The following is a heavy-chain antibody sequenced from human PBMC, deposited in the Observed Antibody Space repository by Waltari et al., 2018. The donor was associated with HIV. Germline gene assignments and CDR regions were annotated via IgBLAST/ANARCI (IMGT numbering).Heavy chain of an antibody. CDR3: TTYGDFALSN. D-gene: IGHD4-17*01. Sequence: EVQLVESGGGLVQTGGSLQLSCEASGFTFSGSAMYWVRQASGKGLEWLGHIRSKTNNYATAYTASVKGRFTISRDDSKNTAYLQMNSLKIEDTAMYYCTTYGDFALSNWGQGTLVTVSS. J-gene: IGHJ4*02. V-gene: IGHV3-73*02. CDR2: IRSKTNNYAT. CDR1: GFTFSGSA.